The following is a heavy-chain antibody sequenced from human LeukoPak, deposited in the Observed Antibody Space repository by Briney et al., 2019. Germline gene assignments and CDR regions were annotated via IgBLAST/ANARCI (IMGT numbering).Heavy chain of an antibody. Sequence: GGSLRLSCAASGFTFDTYWMHWVRQAPGKGLVWVSRIHRDGNNINYADFVQGRFTVSRDNAKNTLYLQMHSLRVEDTAVYYCVRESGVWVGPGIGRPLDVWGKGTAVTVSS. CDR2: IHRDGNNI. V-gene: IGHV3-74*01. J-gene: IGHJ6*04. D-gene: IGHD3-16*01. CDR1: GFTFDTYW. CDR3: VRESGVWVGPGIGRPLDV.